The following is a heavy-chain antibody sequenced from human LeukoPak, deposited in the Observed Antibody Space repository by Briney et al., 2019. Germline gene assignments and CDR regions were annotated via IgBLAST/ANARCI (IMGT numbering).Heavy chain of an antibody. Sequence: GESLKISCKGSEYSFTSYWIGWVRQMPGKGLEWMGIIYPGDSDTRYSPSFQGQVTISADKSISTAYLQWSSLKASDTAMYYCARPYCSSTSCYWDPPDYWGQGTLVTVSS. CDR1: EYSFTSYW. D-gene: IGHD2-2*01. CDR3: ARPYCSSTSCYWDPPDY. V-gene: IGHV5-51*01. CDR2: IYPGDSDT. J-gene: IGHJ4*02.